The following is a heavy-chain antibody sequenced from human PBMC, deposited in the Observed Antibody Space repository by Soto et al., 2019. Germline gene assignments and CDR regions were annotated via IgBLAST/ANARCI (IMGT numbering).Heavy chain of an antibody. D-gene: IGHD3-16*01. CDR3: ARGVWGEYKPLFDY. CDR1: GASVSSTNYY. J-gene: IGHJ4*02. Sequence: SETLSLTCTVSGASVSSTNYYWSWIRQPPGKGLEWIGYIYDTGSSKHSPSLKSRVALSVDTSKNQFSLKPSSVTAADTAVYFCARGVWGEYKPLFDYWGQGSLVTVSS. V-gene: IGHV4-61*01. CDR2: IYDTGSS.